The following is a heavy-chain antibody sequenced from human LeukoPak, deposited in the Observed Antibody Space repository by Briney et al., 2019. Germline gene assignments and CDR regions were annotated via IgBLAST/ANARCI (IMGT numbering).Heavy chain of an antibody. D-gene: IGHD4-11*01. CDR3: ARGATVVTYYYYYYMDV. CDR2: IIPIFGTA. CDR1: GGTFSSYA. Sequence: GASVKVSCKASGGTFSSYAISWVRQAPGQGLEWMGGIIPIFGTANYAQEFQGRVTITTDESTSTAYMELSSLRSEDTAVYYCARGATVVTYYYYYYMDVWGKGTTVTVSS. V-gene: IGHV1-69*05. J-gene: IGHJ6*03.